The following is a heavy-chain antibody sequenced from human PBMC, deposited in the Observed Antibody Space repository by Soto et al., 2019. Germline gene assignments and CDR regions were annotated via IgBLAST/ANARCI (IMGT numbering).Heavy chain of an antibody. D-gene: IGHD1-26*01. CDR2: IIPIFGTA. CDR3: ARDVSFNYYGMDV. CDR1: GGTFSSYA. Sequence: GASVKVSCKASGGTFSSYAISWVRQAPGQGLEWMGGIIPIFGTANYAQKFQGRVTITADESTSTDYMELSSMRSEDTAVYYCARDVSFNYYGMDVWGQGTTVTVSS. J-gene: IGHJ6*02. V-gene: IGHV1-69*13.